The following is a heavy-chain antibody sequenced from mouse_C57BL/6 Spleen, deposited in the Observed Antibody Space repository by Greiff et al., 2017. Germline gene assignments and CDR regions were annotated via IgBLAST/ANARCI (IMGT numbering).Heavy chain of an antibody. CDR2: ISYDGSN. CDR1: GYSITSGYY. Sequence: VQLQQSGPGLVKPSQSLSLTCSVTGYSITSGYYWNWIRQFPGNKLEWMGYISYDGSNNYNPSLKNRISITRDTSKNQCFLKLNSVTTEDTATYYCARRGRAMDYWGQGTAVTVSS. V-gene: IGHV3-6*01. CDR3: ARRGRAMDY. J-gene: IGHJ4*01.